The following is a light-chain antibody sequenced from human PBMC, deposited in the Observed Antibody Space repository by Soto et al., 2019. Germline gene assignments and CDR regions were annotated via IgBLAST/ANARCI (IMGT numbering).Light chain of an antibody. Sequence: DIQMTQSPSSVSASVGDRVTITCRASERINTYLAWYQQQPGKAPKLLIYAASSLQSGVPSRFSGSGSGTEFTLTISNLQPEDFATYYCQRANSPPLTFRGGAKVDIK. CDR3: QRANSPPLT. CDR2: AAS. V-gene: IGKV1-12*01. J-gene: IGKJ4*01. CDR1: ERINTY.